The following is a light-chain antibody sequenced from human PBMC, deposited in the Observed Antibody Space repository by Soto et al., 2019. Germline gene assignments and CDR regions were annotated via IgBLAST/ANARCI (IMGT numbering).Light chain of an antibody. CDR2: DAS. Sequence: EIVLTQSPAILSLSPGERATLSCRASQSVTTCLAWYQQKPGQAPRLLIYDASDRATGIPARFSGSGSGTEFTLTISHLEPVDFAVYYCQQRINWPLTVGGGTKVDIK. CDR1: QSVTTC. V-gene: IGKV3-11*01. CDR3: QQRINWPLT. J-gene: IGKJ4*01.